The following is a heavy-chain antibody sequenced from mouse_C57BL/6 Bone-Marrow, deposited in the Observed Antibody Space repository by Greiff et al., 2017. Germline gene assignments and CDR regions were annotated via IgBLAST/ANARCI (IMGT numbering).Heavy chain of an antibody. CDR3: ARRATVDHAMDY. CDR2: IYPGDGDT. J-gene: IGHJ4*01. Sequence: QVQLKQSGPELVKPGASVKISCKASGYAFSSSWMNWVKQRPGKGLEWIGRIYPGDGDTNYNGKFKGKATLTADKSSSTAYMQRSSLTSEDSAVYFCARRATVDHAMDYWGQGTSVTVSS. CDR1: GYAFSSSW. V-gene: IGHV1-82*01. D-gene: IGHD1-1*01.